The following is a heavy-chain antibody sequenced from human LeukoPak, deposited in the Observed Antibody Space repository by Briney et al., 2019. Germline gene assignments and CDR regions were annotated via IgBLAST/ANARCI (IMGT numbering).Heavy chain of an antibody. D-gene: IGHD6-13*01. V-gene: IGHV3-33*01. CDR3: AGSRPFGSSLGVYYYYGMDV. CDR2: VWYDGSNK. Sequence: GRSLRLSCAASGFTFSSYGMHWVRQAPGKGLEWVAVVWYDGSNKYYADSAKGRFTISRDNSKNTLYLQMNSLRAEDTAVYYCAGSRPFGSSLGVYYYYGMDVWGKGTTVAVSS. J-gene: IGHJ6*04. CDR1: GFTFSSYG.